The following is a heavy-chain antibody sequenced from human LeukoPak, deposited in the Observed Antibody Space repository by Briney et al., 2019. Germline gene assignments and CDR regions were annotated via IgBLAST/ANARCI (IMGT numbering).Heavy chain of an antibody. V-gene: IGHV3-43*01. CDR3: TKDAAYSSSWFGYFDY. CDR1: GFTFHDHT. J-gene: IGHJ4*02. D-gene: IGHD6-13*01. CDR2: ITWDGDVT. Sequence: GGSLRLSCAASGFTFHDHTMHWVRQGPGKRLEWVALITWDGDVTHYADSVKSRFTISRDNGKNSLFLQMNSVTTEDTALYYCTKDAAYSSSWFGYFDYWGQGTLVTVSS.